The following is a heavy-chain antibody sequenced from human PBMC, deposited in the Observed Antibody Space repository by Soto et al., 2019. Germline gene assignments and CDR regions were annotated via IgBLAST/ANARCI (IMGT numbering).Heavy chain of an antibody. CDR3: ASSRYYYGSGSYDYYCYYGMDV. V-gene: IGHV4-59*01. J-gene: IGHJ6*02. D-gene: IGHD3-10*01. Sequence: SETLSLTCTVSGGSISSYYWSWIRQPPGKGLEWIGYIYYSGSTNYNPSLKSRVTISVDTSKNQFSLKLSSVTAADTAVYYCASSRYYYGSGSYDYYCYYGMDVWGQGTTVTVSS. CDR1: GGSISSYY. CDR2: IYYSGST.